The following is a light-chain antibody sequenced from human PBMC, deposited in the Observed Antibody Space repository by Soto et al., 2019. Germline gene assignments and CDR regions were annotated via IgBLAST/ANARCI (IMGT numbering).Light chain of an antibody. CDR1: SSDVGGDNY. CDR2: DVS. J-gene: IGLJ1*01. Sequence: QSALTQPASVSGFPGQSITSSCTGTSSDVGGDNYVSWYQQHPVKAPKLMIYDVSSRPSGVSHRFSGSKSGNTASLTISGLQAEDEADYYCCSSTTTGTQVFGAGTKLTVL. V-gene: IGLV2-14*03. CDR3: CSSTTTGTQV.